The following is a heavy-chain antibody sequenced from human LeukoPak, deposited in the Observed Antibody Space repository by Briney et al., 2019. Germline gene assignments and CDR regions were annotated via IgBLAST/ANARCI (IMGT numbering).Heavy chain of an antibody. D-gene: IGHD2-2*01. V-gene: IGHV4-38-2*01. CDR3: VILTYTSCYEGYCYYYYMDV. Sequence: SETLSLTCAVSGYSISSGYYWGWIRQPPRKGVEWIESIYHSGSTYYNPSLKSRVTISVDTSKNQFSLKLSSVTAADTAVYYCVILTYTSCYEGYCYYYYMDVWGKGTTVTVSS. J-gene: IGHJ6*03. CDR2: IYHSGST. CDR1: GYSISSGYY.